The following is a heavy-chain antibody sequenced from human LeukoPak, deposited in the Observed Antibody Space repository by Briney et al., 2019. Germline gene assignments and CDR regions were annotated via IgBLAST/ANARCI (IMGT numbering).Heavy chain of an antibody. V-gene: IGHV1-69*05. CDR2: IIPIFGTA. D-gene: IGHD3-3*01. Sequence: SVKVSCKASGGTFSSYAISWVRQAPGQGLERMGRIIPIFGTANYAQKFQGRVTITTDESTSTAYMELSSLRSEDTAVYYCARKNRITIFGVVGPYYMDVWGKGTTVTVSS. CDR3: ARKNRITIFGVVGPYYMDV. J-gene: IGHJ6*03. CDR1: GGTFSSYA.